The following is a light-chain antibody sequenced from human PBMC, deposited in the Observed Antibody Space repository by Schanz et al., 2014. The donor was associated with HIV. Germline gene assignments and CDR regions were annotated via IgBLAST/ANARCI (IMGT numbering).Light chain of an antibody. Sequence: QSVLTQPPSASGAPGQTVTISCSGSSSNIGSNGVNWYQQFPGTAPKLLIYSGNQRPSGVPDRFSGSKSGTSASLAISGLQSADEAEYYCAVWDDSLKAWVFGGGTKLTVL. CDR3: AVWDDSLKAWV. CDR1: SSNIGSNG. V-gene: IGLV1-44*01. J-gene: IGLJ3*02. CDR2: SGN.